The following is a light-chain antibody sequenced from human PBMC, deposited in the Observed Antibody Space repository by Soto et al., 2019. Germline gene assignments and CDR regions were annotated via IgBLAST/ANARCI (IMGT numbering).Light chain of an antibody. V-gene: IGLV2-23*01. Sequence: QSALTQPASVSGSPGQSITISCTGTSSDVGSYNLVSWHQQHPGKAPKLMIYEGSKRPSGVSNRFSGSKSGNTASLTISGLQAEDEADYYCCSYAGSSTLNVVFGGGTKLTVL. J-gene: IGLJ2*01. CDR2: EGS. CDR3: CSYAGSSTLNVV. CDR1: SSDVGSYNL.